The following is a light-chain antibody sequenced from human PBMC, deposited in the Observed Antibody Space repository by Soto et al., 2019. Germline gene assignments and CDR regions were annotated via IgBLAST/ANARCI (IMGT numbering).Light chain of an antibody. Sequence: EIVLTQSPGTLSLSPGERATLSCRASQSVSSSYLAWYQQKPGQAPRLLIYGASSRATGIPDRFSGSGSGTDFTITISRLEPEDFAVYYCPQYGSSPRTFGQGTKLEIK. CDR1: QSVSSSY. CDR2: GAS. CDR3: PQYGSSPRT. V-gene: IGKV3-20*01. J-gene: IGKJ1*01.